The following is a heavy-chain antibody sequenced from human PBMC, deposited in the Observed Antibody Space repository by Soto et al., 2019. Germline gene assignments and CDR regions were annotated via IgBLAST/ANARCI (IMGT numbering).Heavy chain of an antibody. CDR2: IDWDDDK. D-gene: IGHD1-1*01. CDR1: GFSLSTSGMR. CDR3: AKTGTDGSWFDP. Sequence: SGPTLVNPTRTLTLTCTFSGFSLSTSGMRVSWIRQPPGKALQWLARIDWDDDKFYTTSLRTRLTISKDTSKNQVVLTMTNMDPVDTATYYCAKTGTDGSWFDPWGQGTLVTVSS. J-gene: IGHJ5*02. V-gene: IGHV2-70*04.